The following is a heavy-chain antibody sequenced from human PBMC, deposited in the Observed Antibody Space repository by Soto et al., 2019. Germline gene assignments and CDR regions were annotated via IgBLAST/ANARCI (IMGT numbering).Heavy chain of an antibody. D-gene: IGHD4-17*01. Sequence: QVQLVQSGAEVKKPGASVKVSCKASGYTFTGYYMHWVRQAPGQGLEWMGWINPNSGGTNYAQKFQGRVTMTRDTSISTAYMELRRLRSDDTAVYYCATSPNDYGDPGPFDYWGQGTLVTVSS. CDR1: GYTFTGYY. CDR2: INPNSGGT. CDR3: ATSPNDYGDPGPFDY. J-gene: IGHJ4*02. V-gene: IGHV1-2*02.